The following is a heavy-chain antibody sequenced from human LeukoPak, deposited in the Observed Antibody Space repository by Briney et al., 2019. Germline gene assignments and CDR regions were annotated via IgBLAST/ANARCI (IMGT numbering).Heavy chain of an antibody. D-gene: IGHD2-15*01. CDR1: GFTFRSFW. J-gene: IGHJ4*02. V-gene: IGHV3-7*01. CDR2: INQDGSEK. CDR3: ARARIRQYYFDY. Sequence: GGSLRLSCAASGFTFRSFWMTWVRQAPGKGLEWVANINQDGSEKYYVDSVKGRFTISRDNAKNSLFLQMNSLRAEDTAVYYCARARIRQYYFDYWGQGTLVTVSS.